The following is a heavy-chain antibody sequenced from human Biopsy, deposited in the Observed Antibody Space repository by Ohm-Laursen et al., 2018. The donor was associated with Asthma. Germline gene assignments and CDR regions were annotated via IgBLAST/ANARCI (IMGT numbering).Heavy chain of an antibody. V-gene: IGHV3-11*01. CDR3: ARDREVYGSGIGALYYYYYYGMDV. CDR1: GFTFSDYY. J-gene: IGHJ6*02. CDR2: ISSSGSTI. Sequence: SLRLSRAASGFTFSDYYMSWIRQAPGKGLEWVSYISSSGSTIYYADSVKGRFTISRDNAKNSLYLQMNSLGAGDTAAYYCARDREVYGSGIGALYYYYYYGMDVWGQGTTVTVSS. D-gene: IGHD3-10*01.